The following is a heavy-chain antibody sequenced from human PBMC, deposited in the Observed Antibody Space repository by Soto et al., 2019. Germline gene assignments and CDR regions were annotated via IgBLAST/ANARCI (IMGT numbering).Heavy chain of an antibody. CDR1: GYTFMNYY. Sequence: QVQMVQSGAEVKKPGASVKLSCKASGYTFMNYYIHWVRQAPGQGLEWMGIINPNGYTSTLAQKFQGRSTVTSDTSTSTVYMELGRLSSEDTAVYYCARDLHGAFTTMVYWGQGSLVTVSS. D-gene: IGHD5-18*01. V-gene: IGHV1-46*01. CDR2: INPNGYTS. J-gene: IGHJ4*02. CDR3: ARDLHGAFTTMVY.